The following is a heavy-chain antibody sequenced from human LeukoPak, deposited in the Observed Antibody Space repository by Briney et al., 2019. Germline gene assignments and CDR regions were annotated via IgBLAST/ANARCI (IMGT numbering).Heavy chain of an antibody. CDR3: ARSNSFYYDS. Sequence: PSETLSLTCTVSGGSVSSSGSYWRWIRQPPGTGLEWFAYIYYSGSTTYNPSLKSRVIISVDTSKNQFSLRLSSVTAADTAVYYCARSNSFYYDSWGQGTLVTVSS. D-gene: IGHD3-16*01. J-gene: IGHJ5*02. V-gene: IGHV4-61*08. CDR1: GGSVSSSGSY. CDR2: IYYSGST.